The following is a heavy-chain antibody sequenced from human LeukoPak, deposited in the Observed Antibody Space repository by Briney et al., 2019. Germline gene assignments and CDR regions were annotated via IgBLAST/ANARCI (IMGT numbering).Heavy chain of an antibody. CDR3: ATDWGYSGFNFDY. CDR1: GYTFTSYD. CDR2: MNPNSGNT. D-gene: IGHD5-12*01. J-gene: IGHJ4*02. V-gene: IGHV1-8*02. Sequence: ASVKVSCKASGYTFTSYDINWVRQATGQGLEWMGWMNPNSGNTGYAQKFQGRVTMTEDTSTDTAYMELSSLRSEDTAVYYCATDWGYSGFNFDYWGQGTLVTVSS.